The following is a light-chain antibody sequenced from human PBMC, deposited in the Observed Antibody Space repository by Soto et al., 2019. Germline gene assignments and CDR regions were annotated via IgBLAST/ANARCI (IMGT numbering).Light chain of an antibody. CDR3: QKYNNWPPT. V-gene: IGKV3D-15*01. CDR1: QTLRRT. Sequence: VLMQSPGTLSLYPGERATLSCRASQTLRRTYIAWYQQKPGQAPRVLIYGESKRATGIPDRFSGSGSGTEFTLTISRLQSEDSAVFYCQKYNNWPPTFGQGTRLEIK. CDR2: GES. J-gene: IGKJ5*01.